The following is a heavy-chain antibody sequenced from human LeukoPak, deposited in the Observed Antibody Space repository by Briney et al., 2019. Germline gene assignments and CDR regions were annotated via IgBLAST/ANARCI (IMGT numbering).Heavy chain of an antibody. CDR3: VRERTNYYDSSGYY. Sequence: ASVKVSCKTSGYSFTSYYVHWMRQAPGQGLEWMGVIIPSGGSTTYAQKFQGRVTVTRDTSTSTVYMELSSLRAEDTAVYYCVRERTNYYDSSGYYWGQGTLVTVSS. V-gene: IGHV1-46*01. CDR2: IIPSGGST. CDR1: GYSFTSYY. D-gene: IGHD3-22*01. J-gene: IGHJ4*02.